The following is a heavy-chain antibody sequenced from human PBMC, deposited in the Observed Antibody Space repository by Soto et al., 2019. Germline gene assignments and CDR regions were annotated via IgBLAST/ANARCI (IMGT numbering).Heavy chain of an antibody. V-gene: IGHV3-23*01. D-gene: IGHD3-3*01. CDR2: ITGDGSNT. Sequence: PGGSLRLSCAASGFTFSSYAMSWVRQAPGKGLEWVAVITGDGSNTYYADSVKGRFTISRDNSKNTLYLQMNSRRAEDTAVYYCAKESYYDFWSGYLGIDAFDIWGQGTMVTVSS. CDR3: AKESYYDFWSGYLGIDAFDI. J-gene: IGHJ3*02. CDR1: GFTFSSYA.